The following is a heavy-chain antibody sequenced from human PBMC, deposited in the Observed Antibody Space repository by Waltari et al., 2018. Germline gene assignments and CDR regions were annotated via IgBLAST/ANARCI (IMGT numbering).Heavy chain of an antibody. D-gene: IGHD6-6*01. CDR1: GGSISSSSYY. CDR3: ARFLYSRSGFGY. Sequence: QLQLQESGPGLVKPSETLSLTCTVSGGSISSSSYYWGWIRQPPGKGLEWIGSIYYSGSTYSEPALSGRVTITVDTCKHPFSPKLGSVTAADTGVYYWARFLYSRSGFGYWGQGTLVTVSS. V-gene: IGHV4-39*07. J-gene: IGHJ4*02. CDR2: IYYSGST.